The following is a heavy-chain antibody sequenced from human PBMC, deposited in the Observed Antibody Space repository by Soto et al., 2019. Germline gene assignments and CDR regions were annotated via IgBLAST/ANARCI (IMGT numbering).Heavy chain of an antibody. CDR2: ISAYSGNT. D-gene: IGHD1-1*01. V-gene: IGHV1-18*01. CDR3: ARDQTMLDY. CDR1: GYTFTAYA. J-gene: IGHJ4*02. Sequence: QVQLVQSGAEVKKPGASVKVSCKASGYTFTAYAFNWVRQAPGQGLEWMGWISAYSGNTKYAQKFQGRVTMTIDTSTSTAYLELRSLRSDDTAVHYCARDQTMLDYWGQGTLVTVSS.